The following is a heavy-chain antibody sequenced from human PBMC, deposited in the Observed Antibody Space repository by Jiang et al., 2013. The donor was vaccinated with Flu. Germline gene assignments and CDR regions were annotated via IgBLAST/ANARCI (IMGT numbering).Heavy chain of an antibody. CDR2: ISYDGSNK. V-gene: IGHV3-30*18. CDR1: GFTFSSYG. J-gene: IGHJ3*02. D-gene: IGHD3-3*01. CDR3: AKEGHESLTIFGVVINLGDAFDI. Sequence: VVQPGRSLRLSCAASGFTFSSYGMHWVRQAPGKGLEWVAVISYDGSNKYYADSVKGRFTISRDNSKNTLYLQMNSLRAEDTAVYYCAKEGHESLTIFGVVINLGDAFDIWGQGTMVTVSS.